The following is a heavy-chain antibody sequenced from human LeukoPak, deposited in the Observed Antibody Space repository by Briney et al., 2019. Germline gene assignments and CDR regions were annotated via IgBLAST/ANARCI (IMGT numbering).Heavy chain of an antibody. CDR1: GGTFSSYA. CDR2: IIPIFGTA. CDR3: AREYDSSGYCDY. D-gene: IGHD3-22*01. J-gene: IGHJ4*02. Sequence: ASVKVSCKASGGTFSSYAISWVRQAPGQGLEWMGGIIPIFGTANYAQKFQGRVTITADESTSTAYMELSSLRSEDTAVYYCAREYDSSGYCDYWGQGTLVTVSS. V-gene: IGHV1-69*13.